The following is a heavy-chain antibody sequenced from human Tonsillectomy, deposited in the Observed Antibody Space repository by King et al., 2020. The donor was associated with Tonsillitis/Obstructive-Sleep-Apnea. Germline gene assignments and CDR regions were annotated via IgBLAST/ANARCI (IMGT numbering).Heavy chain of an antibody. CDR2: IYSGGWT. D-gene: IGHD3-10*01. J-gene: IGHJ6*03. Sequence: QLVQSGGGLIQPGGSLRLSCAASGFTVSSNYMSWVLQAPGKGFGWGSVIYSGGWTDNADSGRGRFTISRENSKNKLCLQMNSLRAEDTAVYYCARDQDYGSGSYFHYYYYMDVWGKGTTVTVSS. CDR3: ARDQDYGSGSYFHYYYYMDV. V-gene: IGHV3-53*01. CDR1: GFTVSSNY.